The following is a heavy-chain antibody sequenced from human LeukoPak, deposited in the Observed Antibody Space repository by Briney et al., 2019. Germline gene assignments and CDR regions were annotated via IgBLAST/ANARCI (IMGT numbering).Heavy chain of an antibody. D-gene: IGHD3-3*01. CDR3: AGLMGIFGVVMRGGVDY. Sequence: PGGSLRLSCAASGFTFSSYAINWVSQAPGKGLEWVSAISGSGGSTYYADSVKGRFTISRDNSKNTLYLQMNSLRAEDTAVYYCAGLMGIFGVVMRGGVDYWGQGTLVTVSS. J-gene: IGHJ4*02. V-gene: IGHV3-23*01. CDR1: GFTFSSYA. CDR2: ISGSGGST.